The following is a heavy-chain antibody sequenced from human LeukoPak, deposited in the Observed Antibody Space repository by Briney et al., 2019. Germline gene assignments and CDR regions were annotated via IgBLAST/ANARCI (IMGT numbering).Heavy chain of an antibody. V-gene: IGHV1-69*05. CDR3: ARVRYDYVWGSPPAFDL. CDR1: GGTFSSYA. CDR2: IIPIFGTA. J-gene: IGHJ3*01. D-gene: IGHD3-16*01. Sequence: ASVKVSCKASGGTFSSYAISWVRQAPGQGLEWMGRIIPIFGTANYAQKFQGRVTITTDESTSTAYMELSSLRSEDTAVYYCARVRYDYVWGSPPAFDLWGQGTIVTVSS.